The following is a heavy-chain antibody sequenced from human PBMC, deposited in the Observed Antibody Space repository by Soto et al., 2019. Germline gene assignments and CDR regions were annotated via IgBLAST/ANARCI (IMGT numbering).Heavy chain of an antibody. D-gene: IGHD3-10*01. Sequence: PGESLKISCKGSGYTFTDYWIGWVRQLPGKGLEWMGIIYPGDSDSRYSPSFQGHVTITVDKSTSTAYLQWNTLKASDTAMYYCARRPADYYGSGTAPDNWGQGTLVTVSS. V-gene: IGHV5-51*01. CDR3: ARRPADYYGSGTAPDN. CDR1: GYTFTDYW. CDR2: IYPGDSDS. J-gene: IGHJ4*02.